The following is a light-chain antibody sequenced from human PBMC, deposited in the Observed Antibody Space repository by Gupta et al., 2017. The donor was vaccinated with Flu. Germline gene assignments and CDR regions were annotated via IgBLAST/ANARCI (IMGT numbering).Light chain of an antibody. CDR3: QQYNSYPLT. J-gene: IGKJ3*01. CDR1: QSISSW. Sequence: NQPTHSPSTLSASVGDRVTITCRASQSISSWLAWYQQKPGKAPKLLIYKASSLESGVPSRFSGSGSGTEFTLTISSLQPDDFATYYCQQYNSYPLTFGHGTKVDIK. CDR2: KAS. V-gene: IGKV1-5*03.